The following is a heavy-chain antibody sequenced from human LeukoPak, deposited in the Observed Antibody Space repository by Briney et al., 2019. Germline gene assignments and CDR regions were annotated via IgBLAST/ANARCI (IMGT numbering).Heavy chain of an antibody. CDR2: IYTSGST. CDR1: GGSIISGSYY. D-gene: IGHD6-19*01. J-gene: IGHJ4*02. Sequence: PSATLSLTCTVSGGSIISGSYYWRWIRQPAGKGLEWIGRIYTSGSTNYNPSLKSRVTISVDTSKNQFSLKLSSVTAADTAVYYCARVVAVAETYYFDYWGQGTLVTVSS. CDR3: ARVVAVAETYYFDY. V-gene: IGHV4-61*02.